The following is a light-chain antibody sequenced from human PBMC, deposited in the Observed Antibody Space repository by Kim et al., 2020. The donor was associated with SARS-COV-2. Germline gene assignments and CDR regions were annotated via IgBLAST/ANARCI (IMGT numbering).Light chain of an antibody. CDR1: QSLLHADGKTY. CDR2: EAS. Sequence: DTVMTQTPLSLSVTPGQPASMSCKSSQSLLHADGKTYLSWYLQRPGQPPQLLIYEASKRFSGVPHRFSGSGSGTDFTLTISRVEAEDVGVYYCMQSVQLPITFGQGTRLEIK. CDR3: MQSVQLPIT. V-gene: IGKV2D-29*01. J-gene: IGKJ5*01.